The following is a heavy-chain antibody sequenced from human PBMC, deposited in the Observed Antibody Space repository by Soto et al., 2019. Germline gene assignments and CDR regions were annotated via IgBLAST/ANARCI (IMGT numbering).Heavy chain of an antibody. J-gene: IGHJ4*02. CDR1: GFTFSNVW. CDR3: TPLALKYVSGWDDFSD. V-gene: IGHV3-15*07. Sequence: EAQLVESGGGLVKPGGSLRLSCAASGFTFSNVWMHWVRQAPGKGLEWVGRIKSKIDGETTDYAAPVKGRFSISRDDSKNTLYLQMNSLKTEDTAVYYCTPLALKYVSGWDDFSDGGQGTLVTVSS. D-gene: IGHD3-3*01. CDR2: IKSKIDGETT.